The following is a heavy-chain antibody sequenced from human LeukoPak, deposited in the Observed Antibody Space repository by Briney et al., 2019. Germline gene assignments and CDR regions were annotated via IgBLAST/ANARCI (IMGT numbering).Heavy chain of an antibody. CDR1: GFTFSSYA. V-gene: IGHV3-23*01. CDR3: AKAPLDYYDSSGYYYTA. J-gene: IGHJ5*02. Sequence: GGSLRLSCAASGFTFSSYAMSWVRQAPGKGLEWVSAISGSGGSTYYADSVKGRFTISRDNSKNTLYLQMNSLRAEDTAVYYCAKAPLDYYDSSGYYYTAWGQGTLVTVSS. CDR2: ISGSGGST. D-gene: IGHD3-22*01.